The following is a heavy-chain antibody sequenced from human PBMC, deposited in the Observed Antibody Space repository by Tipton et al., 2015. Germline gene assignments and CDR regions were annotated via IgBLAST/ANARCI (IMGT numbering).Heavy chain of an antibody. CDR3: ARDLRKERGYTYGYEYFYYGMDV. Sequence: SLRLSCAASGFTFRDYWMHWVRQAPGKGLVWLSRINKDGSSTSYADSVKGRFTSSRDNAKSTLYLQMNSLKAEDTAVYYCARDLRKERGYTYGYEYFYYGMDVWGQGTTVTVSS. V-gene: IGHV3-74*01. J-gene: IGHJ6*02. CDR1: GFTFRDYW. D-gene: IGHD5-18*01. CDR2: INKDGSST.